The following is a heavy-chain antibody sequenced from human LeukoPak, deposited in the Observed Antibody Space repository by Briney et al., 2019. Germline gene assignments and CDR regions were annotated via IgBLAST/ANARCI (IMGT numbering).Heavy chain of an antibody. CDR2: ITTRSSYI. D-gene: IGHD6-13*01. Sequence: KPGGSLRLSCAASGFTFSSYSMNWVRQAPGKGREWVSSITTRSSYIYYADSVRGRFTISRDDAKNSLYLQMNSLRAEDTAVYYCARDPAAAGTVWLDPWGQGTLVTVSS. J-gene: IGHJ5*02. V-gene: IGHV3-21*06. CDR1: GFTFSSYS. CDR3: ARDPAAAGTVWLDP.